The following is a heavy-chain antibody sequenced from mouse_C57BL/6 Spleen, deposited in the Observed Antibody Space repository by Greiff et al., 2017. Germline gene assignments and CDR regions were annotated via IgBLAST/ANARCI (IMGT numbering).Heavy chain of an antibody. Sequence: QVQLQQSGAELVRPGSSVKLSCKASGYTFTSYWMDWVKQRPGQGLEWIGNIYPSDSETHYNQKFKDKATLTVDKSSSTAYMQLSSLTSEDSAVYYCARLGDGSFFAYWGQGTLVTVSA. CDR1: GYTFTSYW. CDR3: ARLGDGSFFAY. V-gene: IGHV1-61*01. CDR2: IYPSDSET. J-gene: IGHJ3*01. D-gene: IGHD2-3*01.